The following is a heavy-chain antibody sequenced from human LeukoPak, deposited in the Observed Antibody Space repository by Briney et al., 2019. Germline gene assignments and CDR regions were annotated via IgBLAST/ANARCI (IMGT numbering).Heavy chain of an antibody. CDR3: AKDLEGSSWSSTFFFDC. CDR2: ISGSGGST. D-gene: IGHD6-13*01. Sequence: GGSLRLSCAASEFTFSSYAMSWVRQAPGKGLEWVSAISGSGGSTYYADSVKGRFTISRDNSKNTLYLQMNSLRAEDTAVYYCAKDLEGSSWSSTFFFDCWGQGTLVTVSS. V-gene: IGHV3-23*01. CDR1: EFTFSSYA. J-gene: IGHJ4*02.